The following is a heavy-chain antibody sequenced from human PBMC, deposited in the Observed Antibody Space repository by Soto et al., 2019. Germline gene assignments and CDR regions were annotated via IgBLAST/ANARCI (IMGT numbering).Heavy chain of an antibody. V-gene: IGHV4-59*01. D-gene: IGHD2-2*01. Sequence: SETLSLTCTVSGGSISSYYWSWIRQPPGKGLEWIGYIYYSGSTNYNPSLKSRVTISVDTSKNQFSLKLSSVTAADTAVYYCARSGYCSSTSCWFDPWGQGTLVTVSS. CDR3: ARSGYCSSTSCWFDP. J-gene: IGHJ5*02. CDR1: GGSISSYY. CDR2: IYYSGST.